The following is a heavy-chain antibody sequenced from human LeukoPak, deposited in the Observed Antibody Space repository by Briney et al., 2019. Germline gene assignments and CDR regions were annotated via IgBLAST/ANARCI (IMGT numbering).Heavy chain of an antibody. CDR3: AKAGAGTRGFYFDY. V-gene: IGHV3-9*01. CDR1: GFTFDDYA. CDR2: ISWNSGSI. J-gene: IGHJ4*02. Sequence: GGSLRLSCAASGFTFDDYAMHWVRQAPGKGLEGVSGISWNSGSIGYADSVKGRFTISRDNAKNSLYLQMNSLRAEDTALYYCAKAGAGTRGFYFDYWGQGTLVTVSS. D-gene: IGHD6-19*01.